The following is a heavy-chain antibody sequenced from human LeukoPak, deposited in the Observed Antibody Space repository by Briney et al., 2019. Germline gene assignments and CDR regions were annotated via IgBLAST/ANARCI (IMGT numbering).Heavy chain of an antibody. D-gene: IGHD6-13*01. CDR2: ISYDGSNK. V-gene: IGHV3-30-3*01. J-gene: IGHJ6*02. CDR3: ARAYSSSWYLYYYYGMDV. CDR1: GFTFSNYA. Sequence: GGSLRLSCAASGFTFSNYAMSWVRQAPGKGLEWVAVISYDGSNKYYADSVKGRFTISRDNSKNTLYLQMNSLRAEDTAVYYCARAYSSSWYLYYYYGMDVWGQGTTVTVSS.